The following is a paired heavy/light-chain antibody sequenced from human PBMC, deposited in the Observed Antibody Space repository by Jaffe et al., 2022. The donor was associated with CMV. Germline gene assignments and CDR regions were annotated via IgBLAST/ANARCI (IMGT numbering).Heavy chain of an antibody. V-gene: IGHV3-15*01. CDR2: IKSEADGGTA. D-gene: IGHD6-13*01. CDR1: GFTFVNAW. J-gene: IGHJ4*02. Sequence: EVQLVESGGGFVKPGESLRLSCKASGFTFVNAWMNWVRQTPGKGLEWVGRIKSEADGGTADYASSVRGRFTMSRDDSKNTLYLQMSSLQTEDTAVYYCATASSTYWGQGALVTVSS. CDR3: ATASSTY.
Light chain of an antibody. V-gene: IGKV2-24*01. CDR1: QSPVNSDGNTY. Sequence: DIVLTQTPLSSPVTLGQPASISCRSSQSPVNSDGNTYLSWLQQRPGQPPRLLIYKVSNRFSGVPDRFTGSGAGTDFTLKITRVEPEDVGVYYCAQATQFPYTFGQGTKLEIK. CDR3: AQATQFPYT. CDR2: KVS. J-gene: IGKJ2*01.